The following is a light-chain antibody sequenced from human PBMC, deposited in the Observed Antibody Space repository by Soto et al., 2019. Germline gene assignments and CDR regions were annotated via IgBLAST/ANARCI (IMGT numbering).Light chain of an antibody. Sequence: EIVMTQSPATLSVSPGGRATLSCRASQSISSNLAWYQQKPGQAPRLLIYRASSRATGIPARFSGSGSGTDFSLTISSLQSEDFAVYYCQHYNNWPPWTFGQGTKVEIK. CDR1: QSISSN. CDR3: QHYNNWPPWT. V-gene: IGKV3-15*01. CDR2: RAS. J-gene: IGKJ1*01.